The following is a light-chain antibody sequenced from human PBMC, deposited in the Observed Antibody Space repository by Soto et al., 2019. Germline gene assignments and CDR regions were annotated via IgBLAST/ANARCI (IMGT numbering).Light chain of an antibody. CDR2: WAS. CDR1: QSVLYSSNNKNY. CDR3: HKYYSTPRT. J-gene: IGKJ1*01. V-gene: IGKV4-1*01. Sequence: DIVMTQSPDSLAVSLGERATINCKSSQSVLYSSNNKNYLAWYQQKPGQPPKLLIYWASTRESVVPDQFSGSRSGKDFTLTISSLQAEDVPAYYGHKYYSTPRTFGQMNKVEIK.